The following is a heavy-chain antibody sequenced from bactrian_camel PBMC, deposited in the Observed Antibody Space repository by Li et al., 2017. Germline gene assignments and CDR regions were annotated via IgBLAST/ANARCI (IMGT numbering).Heavy chain of an antibody. J-gene: IGHJ4*01. CDR1: GFTFTSYW. V-gene: IGHV3S6*01. CDR2: IYADGRKT. D-gene: IGHD6*01. Sequence: HVQLVESGGGLAQPGGSLRLSCAASGFTFTSYWMDWVRQAPGKGLKWVSSIYADGRKTYYADSVKGRFTISRDNAKNMVFLQMNNLKSEDTALYYCTTGTTAYGGSWFTSGYWGRGPRSPSP.